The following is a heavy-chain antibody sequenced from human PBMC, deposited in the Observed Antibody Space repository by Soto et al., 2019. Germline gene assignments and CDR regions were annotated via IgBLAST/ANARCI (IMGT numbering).Heavy chain of an antibody. V-gene: IGHV2-5*02. CDR2: IYWDDDK. Sequence: SGPTLVNPTQTLTLTCTFSGFSLSTSGVGVGWIRQPPGKALEWLALIYWDDDKRYSPSLKSRLTITKDTSKNQVVLTMTNMDPVDTATYYCAHSLPSLWFGEFPGAFDIWGQGTMVTV. CDR3: AHSLPSLWFGEFPGAFDI. D-gene: IGHD3-10*01. CDR1: GFSLSTSGVG. J-gene: IGHJ3*02.